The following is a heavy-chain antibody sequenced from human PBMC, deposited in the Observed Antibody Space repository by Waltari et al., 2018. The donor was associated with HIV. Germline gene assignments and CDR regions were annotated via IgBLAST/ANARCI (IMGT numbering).Heavy chain of an antibody. CDR2: ISYDGSKK. Sequence: QVQLVESGGGVVQPGRSLRLSCAASGFTFSSYGMHWVRQAPGKGLVWVAVISYDGSKKYYADSVKGRFTISRDNSKNTLYLQMNSLRAEDTAVYYCAKGYQLLWGVDYWGQGTLVTVSS. J-gene: IGHJ4*02. CDR3: AKGYQLLWGVDY. V-gene: IGHV3-30*18. D-gene: IGHD2-2*01. CDR1: GFTFSSYG.